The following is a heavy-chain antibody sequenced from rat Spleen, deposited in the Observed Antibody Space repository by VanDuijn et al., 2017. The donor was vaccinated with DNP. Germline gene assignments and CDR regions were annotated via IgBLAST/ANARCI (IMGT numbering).Heavy chain of an antibody. CDR2: ISTGGGNT. J-gene: IGHJ2*01. Sequence: EVQLVESGGGLVQPGRSMKLSCAASGFTFSHYYMAWVRQAPTKGLEWVASISTGGGNTYYRDSVKGRFTVSRDNANSSLSLQMDNLRSEDTATYYCARPEYWGQGVMVTVSS. CDR1: GFTFSHYY. D-gene: IGHD1-11*01. CDR3: ARPEY. V-gene: IGHV5-25*01.